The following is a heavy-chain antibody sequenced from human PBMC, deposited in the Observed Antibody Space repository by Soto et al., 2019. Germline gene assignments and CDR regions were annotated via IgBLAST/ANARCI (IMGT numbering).Heavy chain of an antibody. CDR3: VKNSGWFNS. CDR1: GFNFGDYA. J-gene: IGHJ5*01. CDR2: LNWNSVTP. D-gene: IGHD3-10*01. V-gene: IGHV3-9*01. Sequence: GGSLRLSCAASGFNFGDYAMHWVRQTPGQGLEWVSGLNWNSVTPGYGDSVKGRFSISRDNGKYALYLQMTSLRPDDTAIYYCVKNSGWFNSWGQGSLVTVSS.